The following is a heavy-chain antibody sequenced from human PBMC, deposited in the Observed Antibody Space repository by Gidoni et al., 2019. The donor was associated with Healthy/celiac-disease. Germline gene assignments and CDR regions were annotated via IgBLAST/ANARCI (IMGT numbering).Heavy chain of an antibody. CDR2: NNRDGSA. V-gene: IGHV3-66*04. J-gene: IGHJ5*02. CDR3: ARHYDICGFDP. Sequence: EEQLVESGGGLVQPGGSLRLSCAASGFTVSSSYMSWVRQAPGKGLEWLSVNNRDGSAYYADSVKGRFTISRDKSKNTLYLQMNDLRVADTAVYYCARHYDICGFDPWGQGTLVTVSS. D-gene: IGHD3-9*01. CDR1: GFTVSSSY.